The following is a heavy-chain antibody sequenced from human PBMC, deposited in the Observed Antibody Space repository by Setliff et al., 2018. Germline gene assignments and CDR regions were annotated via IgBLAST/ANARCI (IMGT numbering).Heavy chain of an antibody. CDR1: GGSVGNSHYY. D-gene: IGHD6-6*01. CDR2: IYTTWST. CDR3: ARGRNIAARLLDS. V-gene: IGHV4-61*02. Sequence: SETLSLTCTVSGGSVGNSHYYWNWIRQPAGKGLEWIGRIYTTWSTNYNPSLKSRVTISIDTSRDQFSLKLISMIAADTAVYYCARGRNIAARLLDSWGQGTLVTVSS. J-gene: IGHJ4*02.